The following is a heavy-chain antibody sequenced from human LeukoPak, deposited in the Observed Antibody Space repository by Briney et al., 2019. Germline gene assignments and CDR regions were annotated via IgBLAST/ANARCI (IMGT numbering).Heavy chain of an antibody. CDR3: ARDVPSSIAARINWFDP. CDR2: INPNSGGT. D-gene: IGHD6-6*01. J-gene: IGHJ5*02. Sequence: ASVKVSCKASGYTFTGYYMHWVRQAPGQGLEWMGWINPNSGGTNYAQKFQGRVTMTRDTSISTAYMELSRLRSDDTAVYYCARDVPSSIAARINWFDPWGQGTLVTVSS. CDR1: GYTFTGYY. V-gene: IGHV1-2*02.